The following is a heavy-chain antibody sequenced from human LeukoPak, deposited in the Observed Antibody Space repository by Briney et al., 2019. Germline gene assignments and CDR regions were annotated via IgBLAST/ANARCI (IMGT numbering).Heavy chain of an antibody. CDR2: IYTGGST. Sequence: PGGSLRLSCAASGFIVSANYMSWVRQAPGKGLEWVSVIYTGGSTYYEDSVKGRFTISRDNSKNTVYLQMTSLRAEDTAVYYCAKEGDCSTTSCLTGGLDVWGKGTTVTVSS. CDR1: GFIVSANY. D-gene: IGHD2-2*01. V-gene: IGHV3-53*01. J-gene: IGHJ6*04. CDR3: AKEGDCSTTSCLTGGLDV.